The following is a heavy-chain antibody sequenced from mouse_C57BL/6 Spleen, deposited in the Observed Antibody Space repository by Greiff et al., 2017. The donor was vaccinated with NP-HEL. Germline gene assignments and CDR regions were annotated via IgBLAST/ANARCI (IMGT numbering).Heavy chain of an antibody. CDR3: ARSGTYAMDY. D-gene: IGHD4-1*01. CDR2: ISSGSSTI. J-gene: IGHJ4*01. V-gene: IGHV5-17*01. Sequence: DVMLVESGGGLVKPGGSLTLSCAASGFTFSDYGMHWVRQAPEKGLEWVAYISSGSSTIYYADTVKGRFTISRDNAKNTLFLQMTSLRSEDTAMYYCARSGTYAMDYWGQGTSVTVSS. CDR1: GFTFSDYG.